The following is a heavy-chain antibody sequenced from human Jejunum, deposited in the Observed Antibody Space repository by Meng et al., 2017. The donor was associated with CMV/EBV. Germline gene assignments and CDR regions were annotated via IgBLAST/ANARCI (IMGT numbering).Heavy chain of an antibody. Sequence: GFTFSLYTMHWVRQAPGKGLEWVSYSSSSHSATYYLDSVKGRFTISRDNAKNSLYLQMNSLSAEDTAVYFCARASGWPPNYYGMDVWGQGTTVTVSS. CDR2: SSSSHSAT. CDR1: GFTFSLYT. D-gene: IGHD6-19*01. V-gene: IGHV3-48*03. CDR3: ARASGWPPNYYGMDV. J-gene: IGHJ6*02.